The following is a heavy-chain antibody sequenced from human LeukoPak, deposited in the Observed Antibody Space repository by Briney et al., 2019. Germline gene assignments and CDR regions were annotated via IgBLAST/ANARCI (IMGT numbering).Heavy chain of an antibody. CDR3: ARVARVGANGDY. CDR1: GGTFSSYA. V-gene: IGHV1-69*05. D-gene: IGHD1-26*01. CDR2: IIPIFGTA. Sequence: SVKVSCKASGGTFSSYAISWVRQAPGQGLEWMGRIIPIFGTANYAQKFQGRVTITTDESTSTAYMELSRLRSDDTAVYYCARVARVGANGDYWGQGTLVTVSS. J-gene: IGHJ4*02.